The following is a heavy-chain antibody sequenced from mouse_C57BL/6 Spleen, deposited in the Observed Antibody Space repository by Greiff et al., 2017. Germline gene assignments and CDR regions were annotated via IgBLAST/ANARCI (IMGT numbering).Heavy chain of an antibody. V-gene: IGHV2-2*01. J-gene: IGHJ1*03. CDR1: GFSLTSYG. Sequence: VQLQQSGPGLVQPSQSLSITCTVSGFSLTSYGVHWVRQSPGKGLEWLGVIWSGGSSDYNAAFISRLSISKDNSKSHVFYKLHSLQTDDTAIYYCARGGNRWYFDVWGTGTTVTVSS. CDR2: IWSGGSS. CDR3: ARGGNRWYFDV. D-gene: IGHD2-1*01.